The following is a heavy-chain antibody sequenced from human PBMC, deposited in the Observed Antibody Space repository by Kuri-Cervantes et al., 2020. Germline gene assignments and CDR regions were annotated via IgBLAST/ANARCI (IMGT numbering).Heavy chain of an antibody. CDR2: IRSKANSYTT. CDR3: TREAQYYDY. D-gene: IGHD3-10*01. J-gene: IGHJ4*02. CDR1: GFTFSGSA. V-gene: IGHV3-73*01. Sequence: GESLKISCAASGFTFSGSAMHWVRQASGKGLEWVGRIRSKANSYTTDYAASVKGRFTVSRDDSKNSLYLQMNSLKTEDTAVYYCTREAQYYDYWGQGALVTVSS.